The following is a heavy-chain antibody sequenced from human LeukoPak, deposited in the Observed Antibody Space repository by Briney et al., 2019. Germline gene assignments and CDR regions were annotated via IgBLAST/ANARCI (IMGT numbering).Heavy chain of an antibody. CDR2: INPSGGST. V-gene: IGHV1-46*01. D-gene: IGHD1-26*01. J-gene: IGHJ4*02. Sequence: ASVKVSCKASGYTFTGYYMHWVRQAPGQGLEWMGWINPSGGSTSYAQKFQGRVTMTRDMSTSTVYMELSSLRSEDTAVYYCARASGSYGFTFDYWGQGTLVTVSS. CDR3: ARASGSYGFTFDY. CDR1: GYTFTGYY.